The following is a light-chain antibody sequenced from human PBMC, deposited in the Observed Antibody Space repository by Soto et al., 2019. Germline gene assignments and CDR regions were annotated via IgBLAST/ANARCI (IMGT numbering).Light chain of an antibody. Sequence: QPVLTQSPSASASLGASVKLTCTLSSGHSSYAIAWHQQQPEKGPRYLMKLNSDGSHSKGDVIPDRFSGSSSGAERYLTISSLQSEDEADYYFQTWGTGMGVFGGGTKLTVL. CDR3: QTWGTGMGV. CDR2: LNSDGSH. J-gene: IGLJ2*01. CDR1: SGHSSYA. V-gene: IGLV4-69*01.